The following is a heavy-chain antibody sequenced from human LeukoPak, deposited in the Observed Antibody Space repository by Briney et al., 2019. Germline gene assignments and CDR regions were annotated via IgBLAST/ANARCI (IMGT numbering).Heavy chain of an antibody. Sequence: GASVKVSCKASGYIFTSYGISWVRQAPGQGLKWMGWISGYNGDTKYGQKFQGRVSMTTDTSTRTAYMELRSLRSDDTAVYYCARPRRAAAGPRYYYQYGMDVWGQGTTVTVSS. J-gene: IGHJ6*02. CDR1: GYIFTSYG. CDR3: ARPRRAAAGPRYYYQYGMDV. D-gene: IGHD6-13*01. CDR2: ISGYNGDT. V-gene: IGHV1-18*01.